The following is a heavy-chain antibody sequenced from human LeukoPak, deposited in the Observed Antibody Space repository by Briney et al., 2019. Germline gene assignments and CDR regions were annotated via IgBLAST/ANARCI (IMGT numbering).Heavy chain of an antibody. Sequence: PGGSLRLSCAASGFTVSNNYMNWVRQAPGKGLEWVSVIYSGGSIYYADSVKGRFTISRDNSKNTLYLQMNSLRAEDTAVYYCARAHSYGTPFDYWGQGTLVTVSS. J-gene: IGHJ4*02. D-gene: IGHD5-18*01. V-gene: IGHV3-53*01. CDR1: GFTVSNNY. CDR2: IYSGGSI. CDR3: ARAHSYGTPFDY.